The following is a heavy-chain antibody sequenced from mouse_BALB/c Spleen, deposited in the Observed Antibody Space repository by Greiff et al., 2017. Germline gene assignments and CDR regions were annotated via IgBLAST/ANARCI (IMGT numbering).Heavy chain of an antibody. V-gene: IGHV5-17*02. CDR3: ARSDYSYAMDY. CDR2: ISSGSSTI. J-gene: IGHJ4*01. Sequence: VQLKESGGGLVQPGGSRKLSCAASGFTFSSFGMHWVRQAPEKGLEWVAYISSGSSTIYYADTVKGRFTISRDNPKNTLFLQMTSLRSEDTAMYYCARSDYSYAMDYWGQGTSVTVSS. D-gene: IGHD1-1*01. CDR1: GFTFSSFG.